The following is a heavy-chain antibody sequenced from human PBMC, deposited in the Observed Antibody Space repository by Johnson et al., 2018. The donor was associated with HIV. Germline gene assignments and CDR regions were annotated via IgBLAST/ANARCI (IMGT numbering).Heavy chain of an antibody. Sequence: QVQLVESGGGVVQPGRSLRLSCAASRFSFSTYNMHWVRQAPGKGLEWVAIISYDGGSKYYADSVKGRFTISRDNSKNTLYLQMNSLRAEDTAVYYCAREVHIVVVSSFRWAFDIWGQGTLVTVSS. J-gene: IGHJ3*02. CDR2: ISYDGGSK. D-gene: IGHD2-21*01. V-gene: IGHV3-30-3*01. CDR3: AREVHIVVVSSFRWAFDI. CDR1: RFSFSTYN.